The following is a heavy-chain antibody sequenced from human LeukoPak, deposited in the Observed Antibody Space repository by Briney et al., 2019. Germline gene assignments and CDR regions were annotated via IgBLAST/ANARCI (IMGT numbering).Heavy chain of an antibody. D-gene: IGHD1-26*01. J-gene: IGHJ3*02. CDR2: ISAYNGNT. V-gene: IGHV1-18*01. CDR1: GYTFTSYG. Sequence: ASVKVSCKASGYTFTSYGISWVRQAPGQGLEWMGWISAYNGNTNYAQKLQGRVTMTTDTSTSTAYMELRSLRSDDTAVYYCARVSGSYLIGAFDIWGQGTMVTVSS. CDR3: ARVSGSYLIGAFDI.